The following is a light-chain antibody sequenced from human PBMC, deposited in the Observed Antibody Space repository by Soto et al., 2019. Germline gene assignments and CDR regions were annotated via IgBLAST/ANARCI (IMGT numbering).Light chain of an antibody. CDR3: QQYGSSRIT. J-gene: IGKJ2*01. Sequence: EIVLTQSPGTLSLSPGERGALSCRASQSVSSSYLAWYQQKPGQAPRLLIYGATSRATGIPDRFSGSGSGTDFTLTISRLEPEDFGVYYCQQYGSSRITFCQGTKLEIK. V-gene: IGKV3-20*01. CDR2: GAT. CDR1: QSVSSSY.